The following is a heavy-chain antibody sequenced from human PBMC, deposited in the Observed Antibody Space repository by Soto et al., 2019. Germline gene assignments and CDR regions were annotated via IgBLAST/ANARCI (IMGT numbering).Heavy chain of an antibody. J-gene: IGHJ4*02. Sequence: GGSLRLSCAASGFTVSSDYMGWVRQAPGKGLEWVSLIYSDGSTYYVDSVKGRFTISRDNSKNTLFLQMNSLRAEDTAVYYCAKYCSSTTCRSFDYWGQGTLVTVS. V-gene: IGHV3-53*01. CDR1: GFTVSSDY. D-gene: IGHD2-2*01. CDR3: AKYCSSTTCRSFDY. CDR2: IYSDGST.